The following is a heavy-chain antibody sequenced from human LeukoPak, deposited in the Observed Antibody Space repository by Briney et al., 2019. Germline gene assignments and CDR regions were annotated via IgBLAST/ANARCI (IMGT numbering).Heavy chain of an antibody. CDR1: GGSFSGYY. CDR3: ARGPGVAGTDY. Sequence: SETLSLTCAVYGGSFSGYYWSWIRQPPGKGLEWIGEINHSGSTNYNPSLKSRVTISVDTSKNQFSLKLSSVTAADTAVYYYARGPGVAGTDYWGQGTLVTVSS. D-gene: IGHD6-19*01. V-gene: IGHV4-34*01. J-gene: IGHJ4*02. CDR2: INHSGST.